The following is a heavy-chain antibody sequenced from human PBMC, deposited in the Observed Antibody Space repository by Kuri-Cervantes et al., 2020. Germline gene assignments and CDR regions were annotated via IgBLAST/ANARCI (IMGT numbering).Heavy chain of an antibody. V-gene: IGHV4-38-2*01. D-gene: IGHD4-17*01. CDR3: ARSRDDYGDYAPTD. J-gene: IGHJ4*02. Sequence: ESLKISCAASGFTFSSYSMNWVRQAPGKGLEWIGSIYYSGSTYYNPSLKSRVTISVDTSMNQFSLKLSSVTAADTAVYYCARSRDDYGDYAPTDWGQGTLVTVSS. CDR1: GFTFSSYS. CDR2: IYYSGST.